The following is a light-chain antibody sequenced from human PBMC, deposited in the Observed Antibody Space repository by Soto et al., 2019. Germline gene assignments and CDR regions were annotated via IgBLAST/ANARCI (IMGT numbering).Light chain of an antibody. Sequence: EIGLTQSAATLSVSQGERATLSCRAAETVSTNLAWFQRKAGQPPSLLIYGSSTRATGVPDRFSGSGSGTEFALIISSLQSEDVAVYYCQQYSNWPPAITFGQGTRLEIK. J-gene: IGKJ5*01. CDR2: GSS. CDR1: ETVSTN. CDR3: QQYSNWPPAIT. V-gene: IGKV3-15*01.